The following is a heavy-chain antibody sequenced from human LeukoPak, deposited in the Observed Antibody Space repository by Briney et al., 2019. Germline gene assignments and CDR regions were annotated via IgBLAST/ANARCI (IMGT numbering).Heavy chain of an antibody. J-gene: IGHJ4*02. Sequence: GGSLRLSCAASGFTFSSYWMSWVRQAPGTGLEWVANIKQDGSEKYYVDSVKGRFTISRDNAKNTLYLQMSSLRAEDTAVYYCARDRGPRTGFMVREAYDYWGQGTLVTVSS. V-gene: IGHV3-7*01. CDR2: IKQDGSEK. CDR3: ARDRGPRTGFMVREAYDY. D-gene: IGHD3-10*01. CDR1: GFTFSSYW.